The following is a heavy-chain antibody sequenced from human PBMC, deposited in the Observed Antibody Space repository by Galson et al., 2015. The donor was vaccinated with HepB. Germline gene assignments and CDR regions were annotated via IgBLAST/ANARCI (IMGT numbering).Heavy chain of an antibody. V-gene: IGHV7-4-1*02. J-gene: IGHJ6*02. D-gene: IGHD3-10*01. Sequence: SVKVSCKASGYTFTSYAMNWVRQAPGQGLEWMGWINTNTGNPTYAQGFTGRFVFSLDTSVSTAYLQISSLKAEDTAVYYCARDMAKVRGVISAYLVPRVGAYYGMDVWGQGTTVTVSS. CDR1: GYTFTSYA. CDR3: ARDMAKVRGVISAYLVPRVGAYYGMDV. CDR2: INTNTGNP.